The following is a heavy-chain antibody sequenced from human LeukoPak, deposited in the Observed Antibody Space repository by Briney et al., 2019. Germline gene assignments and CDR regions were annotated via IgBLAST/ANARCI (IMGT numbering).Heavy chain of an antibody. CDR3: ARDFANYYDSSRLDY. CDR2: IIPIFGTA. D-gene: IGHD3-22*01. CDR1: GGTFSSYA. J-gene: IGHJ4*02. V-gene: IGHV1-69*05. Sequence: SVKLSCKASGGTFSSYAISWVRQAPGQGLEWMGRIIPIFGTANYAQKFQGRVTITTDESTSTAYMELSSLRSEDTAVYYCARDFANYYDSSRLDYWGQGTLVTVSS.